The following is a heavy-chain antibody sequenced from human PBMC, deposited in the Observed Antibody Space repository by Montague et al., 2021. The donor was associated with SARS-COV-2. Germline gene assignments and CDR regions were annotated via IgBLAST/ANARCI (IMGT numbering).Heavy chain of an antibody. V-gene: IGHV4-59*01. Sequence: SETLSLTCSRLVAWNSNSYRKSTRLNSSHQLHSYAFIFLTGKTKFNPSLKSRVSMSLDTSKNHFSLRLSAVTAADTARYYCARAQNICFIANCVNYFDLWGLGALVTVSS. CDR1: VAWNSNSY. D-gene: IGHD2-15*01. CDR3: ARAQNICFIANCVNYFDL. CDR2: IFLTGKT. J-gene: IGHJ4*02.